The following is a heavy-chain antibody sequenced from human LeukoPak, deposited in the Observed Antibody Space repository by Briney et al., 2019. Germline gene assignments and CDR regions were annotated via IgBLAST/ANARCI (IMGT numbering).Heavy chain of an antibody. Sequence: GGSLRLSCAASGFTFSSYAMSWVRQAPGKGLEWVSAISGSGGSTYYADSVKGRFTISRDNSKNTLYLQMNSLRAEDTAVYYCATSKGSYYGSGSLFYFDYWGQGTLVTVSS. CDR1: GFTFSSYA. CDR3: ATSKGSYYGSGSLFYFDY. J-gene: IGHJ4*02. V-gene: IGHV3-23*01. CDR2: ISGSGGST. D-gene: IGHD3-10*01.